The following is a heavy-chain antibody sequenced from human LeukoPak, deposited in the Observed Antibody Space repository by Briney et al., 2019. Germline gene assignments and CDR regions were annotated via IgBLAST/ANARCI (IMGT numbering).Heavy chain of an antibody. Sequence: SETLSLTCTVSGGSISSRSYYWGWIRQPPGKGLGWIGSIYYSGSTYYNTSLKSRVTISVDTSKNQFSLMLSSVTAADTAVYYCATQYGYSYGYFDYWGQGTLVTVSS. J-gene: IGHJ4*02. CDR3: ATQYGYSYGYFDY. D-gene: IGHD5-18*01. V-gene: IGHV4-39*01. CDR2: IYYSGST. CDR1: GGSISSRSYY.